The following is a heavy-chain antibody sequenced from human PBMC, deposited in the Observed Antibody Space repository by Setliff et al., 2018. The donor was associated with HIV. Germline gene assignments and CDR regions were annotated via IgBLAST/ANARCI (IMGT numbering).Heavy chain of an antibody. V-gene: IGHV1-2*06. CDR3: ARGVKGIATTGKYYFDY. CDR2: INPDSRGT. D-gene: IGHD6-13*01. Sequence: GASVKVSCKASGYAFTDYSIHWVRQAPGQGLEWVGRINPDSRGTNYAQTFQGRVTMTRDTSVSTAYMELSRLKSDDTAVFYCARGVKGIATTGKYYFDYWGQRTLVTVSS. CDR1: GYAFTDYS. J-gene: IGHJ4*02.